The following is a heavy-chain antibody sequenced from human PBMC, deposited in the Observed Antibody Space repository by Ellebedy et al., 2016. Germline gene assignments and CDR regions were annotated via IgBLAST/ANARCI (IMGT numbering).Heavy chain of an antibody. V-gene: IGHV4-4*02. CDR2: IYHSGST. Sequence: SETLSLTCAVSGGSISSSNWWSWVRQPPGKGLEWIGEIYHSGSTNYNPSLKSRVTISVDRSKNQFSLKLSSVTAADTAVYYCARGEVSITMIVKPLYFDLWGRGTLVTVSS. CDR3: ARGEVSITMIVKPLYFDL. CDR1: GGSISSSNW. J-gene: IGHJ2*01. D-gene: IGHD3-22*01.